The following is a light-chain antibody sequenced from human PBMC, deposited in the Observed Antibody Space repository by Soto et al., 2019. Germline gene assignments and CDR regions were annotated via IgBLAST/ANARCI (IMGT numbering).Light chain of an antibody. CDR2: EVS. J-gene: IGLJ3*02. V-gene: IGLV2-14*01. CDR3: ASWDASLNGWM. Sequence: QSVLTQPASVSGSPGQSITISCTGTSSDVGGYKFVSWYQQHPGTAPKLMIYEVSNRPSGVSSRFSGSKSGNTASLTISGLQAEDEADYFCASWDASLNGWMFGGGTKLTVL. CDR1: SSDVGGYKF.